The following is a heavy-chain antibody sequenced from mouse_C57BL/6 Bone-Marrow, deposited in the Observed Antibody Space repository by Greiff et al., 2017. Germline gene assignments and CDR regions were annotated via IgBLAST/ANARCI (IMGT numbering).Heavy chain of an antibody. CDR3: TLDWVYARAD. CDR1: GFNINDDS. J-gene: IGHJ4*01. Sequence: VQLQQSGAELVRPGASVKLSCTASGFNINDDSMPWVKQSPEQGLEWIGCIDPENGYTEYASKFQGRATISADKSSNTAYLQLSSLTSEDTAVYYGTLDWVYARADWGQGTSVTVSS. D-gene: IGHD4-1*01. V-gene: IGHV14-4*01. CDR2: IDPENGYT.